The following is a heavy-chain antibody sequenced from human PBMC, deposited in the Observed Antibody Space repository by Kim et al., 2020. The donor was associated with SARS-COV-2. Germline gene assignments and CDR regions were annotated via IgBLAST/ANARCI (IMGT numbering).Heavy chain of an antibody. CDR3: ARDQRGNGGDRYFDWTLYNWFDP. CDR1: GYTFTSYY. V-gene: IGHV1-46*01. J-gene: IGHJ5*02. CDR2: INPSGGST. Sequence: ASVKVSCKASGYTFTSYYMHWVRQAPGQGLEWMGIINPSGGSTSYAQKFQGRVTMTRDTSTSTVYMELSSLRSEDTAVYYCARDQRGNGGDRYFDWTLYNWFDPWGQGTLVTVSS. D-gene: IGHD3-9*01.